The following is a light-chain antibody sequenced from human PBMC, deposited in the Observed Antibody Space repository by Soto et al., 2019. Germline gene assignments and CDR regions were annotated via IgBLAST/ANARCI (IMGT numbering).Light chain of an antibody. CDR1: SSDVGGSDY. CDR2: EVS. Sequence: QSALNQPASVSGSPGQSITISCTGTSSDVGGSDYVSWYQHHPHRAPKLLIYEVSYRPSGVSDRFSGSKSGNTASLTISGLQAEDEADYYCSSYTTSGTYVLFGGGTKLTVL. V-gene: IGLV2-14*01. CDR3: SSYTTSGTYVL. J-gene: IGLJ3*02.